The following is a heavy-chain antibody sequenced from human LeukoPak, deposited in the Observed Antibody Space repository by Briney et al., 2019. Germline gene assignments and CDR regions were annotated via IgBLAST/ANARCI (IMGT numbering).Heavy chain of an antibody. D-gene: IGHD2-2*01. Sequence: ASVKVSCKASGYTFTSYGISWVRRAPGQGLEWMGWISAYNGNTNYAQKLQGRVTMTTDTSTSTAYMELRSLRSDDTAVYYCARRYCSSTSCYGEDYWGQGTLVTVSP. J-gene: IGHJ4*02. CDR2: ISAYNGNT. CDR3: ARRYCSSTSCYGEDY. V-gene: IGHV1-18*01. CDR1: GYTFTSYG.